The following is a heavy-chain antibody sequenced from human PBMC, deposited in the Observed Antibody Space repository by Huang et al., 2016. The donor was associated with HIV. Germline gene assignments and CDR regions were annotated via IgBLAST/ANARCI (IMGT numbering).Heavy chain of an antibody. CDR3: ARGMWDSNWDGTDWLLRHFDS. D-gene: IGHD2-15*01. V-gene: IGHV1-69*13. J-gene: IGHJ4*02. CDR2: KIPSVCTP. CDR1: GYTFRKDA. Sequence: QVQLVQSGAEVKKPGSSVRVSCRASGYTFRKDASSWVRQAPGQGLEWMVGKIPSVCTPKYELKFQGRITSSAKESTSTVYVELSSLTFQDTAVYYCARGMWDSNWDGTDWLLRHFDSWGQGTLVTVSS.